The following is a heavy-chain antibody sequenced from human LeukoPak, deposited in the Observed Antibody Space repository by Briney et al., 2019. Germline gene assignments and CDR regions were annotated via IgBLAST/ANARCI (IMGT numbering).Heavy chain of an antibody. V-gene: IGHV1-18*01. CDR1: GYTFTSYG. D-gene: IGHD1-26*01. CDR3: ASGEWELYDFDD. J-gene: IGHJ4*02. Sequence: ASVKVSCKASGYTFTSYGISGVRQAPGQGREGMGWISAYNGNTNYAQKLQGRVTMTTDTSTSTPYMELRSLRSDDTAVYDCASGEWELYDFDDWGQGTLVTVSS. CDR2: ISAYNGNT.